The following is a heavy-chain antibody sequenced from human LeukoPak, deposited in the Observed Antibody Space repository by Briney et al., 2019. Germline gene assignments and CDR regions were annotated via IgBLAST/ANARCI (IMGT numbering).Heavy chain of an antibody. Sequence: ASETLSLTCTVSGGPISSGGYYWRWIRQHPGKGLDWIGYIYYTGTTYYHPSLKSRVTISLDTSKNQFSLRLNSVTAADAAVYFCARSGDAYSFDYWGQGSLVTVSS. CDR2: IYYTGTT. J-gene: IGHJ4*02. V-gene: IGHV4-31*03. D-gene: IGHD5-24*01. CDR3: ARSGDAYSFDY. CDR1: GGPISSGGYY.